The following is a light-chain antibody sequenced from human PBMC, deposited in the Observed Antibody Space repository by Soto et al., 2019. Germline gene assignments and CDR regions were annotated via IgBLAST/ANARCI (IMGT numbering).Light chain of an antibody. Sequence: EIVLTQSPGTLSLSPGQRATLSCRASQSVSSSYLTWYQQKPGQAPRLLIYGASSRATGIPDRFSGGGSGTDFTLTISRLEPEDFAMYYCQQYDSPPLYIFGQGTKLEIK. CDR3: QQYDSPPLYI. CDR1: QSVSSSY. J-gene: IGKJ2*01. CDR2: GAS. V-gene: IGKV3-20*01.